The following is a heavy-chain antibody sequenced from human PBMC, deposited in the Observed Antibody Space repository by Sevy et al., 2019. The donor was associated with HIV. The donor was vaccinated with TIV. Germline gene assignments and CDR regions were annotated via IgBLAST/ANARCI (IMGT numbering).Heavy chain of an antibody. Sequence: ASVKVSCKASGYTFTSYDINWVRQATGQGLEWMGWMNPNSGNTGYAQKFQGRVTMTRNTSISTAYMELSSLRSEDTAVYYCAGRRSRGTNWFDPWGQGTLVTVSS. CDR1: GYTFTSYD. CDR2: MNPNSGNT. D-gene: IGHD3-10*01. CDR3: AGRRSRGTNWFDP. J-gene: IGHJ5*02. V-gene: IGHV1-8*01.